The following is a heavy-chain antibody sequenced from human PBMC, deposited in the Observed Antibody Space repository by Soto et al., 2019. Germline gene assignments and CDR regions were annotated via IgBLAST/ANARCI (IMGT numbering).Heavy chain of an antibody. CDR2: IYHSGST. D-gene: IGHD5-12*01. CDR3: ARDGSVAGNWFDP. J-gene: IGHJ5*02. V-gene: IGHV4-30-2*01. CDR1: GVSLSSGGYS. Sequence: PSETLSLTCAVSGVSLSSGGYSWSWIRQPPGKGLEWIGYIYHSGSTYYNPSLKSRVTISVDRSKNQFSLKLSSVTAADMAVYYCARDGSVAGNWFDPWGQGTLVTVSS.